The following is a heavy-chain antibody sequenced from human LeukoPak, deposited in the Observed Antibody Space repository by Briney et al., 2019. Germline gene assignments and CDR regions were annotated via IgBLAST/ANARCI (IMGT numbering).Heavy chain of an antibody. D-gene: IGHD2-8*02. CDR1: GFTFSRHW. V-gene: IGHV3-7*01. CDR2: IKQDGSEK. J-gene: IGHJ3*02. CDR3: ARATGAAFDI. Sequence: GGSLRLSCAASGFTFSRHWMSWVRQAPGKGLEWVADIKQDGSEKYYVDSAKGRFTISRDNAKNSLYLQMNSLRAEDTAVYYCARATGAAFDIWGQGTMVTVSS.